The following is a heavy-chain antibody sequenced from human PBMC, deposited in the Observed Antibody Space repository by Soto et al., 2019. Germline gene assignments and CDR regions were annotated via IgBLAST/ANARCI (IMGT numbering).Heavy chain of an antibody. V-gene: IGHV4-30-2*01. J-gene: IGHJ4*02. Sequence: SETMSLTCSVAEGYSVGEGGCWSWIRQPPGKGLEWVGYIYYTGSTYYNPSLESRVTLSIDRSKGQFSLKLSSVTAADTAAYFCARDTWVTSFDYWSQGTLVTGPS. CDR2: IYYTGST. CDR3: ARDTWVTSFDY. D-gene: IGHD2-21*02. CDR1: EGYSVGEGGC.